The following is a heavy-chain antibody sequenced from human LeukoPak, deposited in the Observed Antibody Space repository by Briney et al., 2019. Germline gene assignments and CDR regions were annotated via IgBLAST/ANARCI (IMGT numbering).Heavy chain of an antibody. J-gene: IGHJ4*02. Sequence: PGGSLRLSCAASGFTFSDYYMSWIRQAPGKGLEWLSCISSSGRTIYYADSVKGRFTISRDNAKNTLYLQMNSLRAEDTAVYYCARDRSWDIVATKPLDGFDYWGQGTLVTVSS. D-gene: IGHD5-12*01. CDR1: GFTFSDYY. CDR3: ARDRSWDIVATKPLDGFDY. V-gene: IGHV3-11*04. CDR2: ISSSGRTI.